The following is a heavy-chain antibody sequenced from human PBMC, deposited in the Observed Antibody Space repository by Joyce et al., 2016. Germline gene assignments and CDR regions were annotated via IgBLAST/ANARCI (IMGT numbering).Heavy chain of an antibody. J-gene: IGHJ6*02. V-gene: IGHV2-5*02. CDR3: AHAPATDRYYGMDV. CDR1: GFSLRTSGVG. CDR2: IYWDDDK. D-gene: IGHD6-25*01. Sequence: QVTLKESGPTLVKPTQTLTLTCTFSGFSLRTSGVGVGWIRQPPGKALDWLALIYWDDDKRSSASLKSILTITKDTTKNQVVLTMTNMDPVDTATYYCAHAPATDRYYGMDVWGQGTTVTVSS.